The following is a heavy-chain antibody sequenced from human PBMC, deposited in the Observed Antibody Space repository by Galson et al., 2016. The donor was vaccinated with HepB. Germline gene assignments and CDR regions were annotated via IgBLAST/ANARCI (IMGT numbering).Heavy chain of an antibody. CDR2: ISVTSGYI. J-gene: IGHJ4*02. D-gene: IGHD1-14*01. CDR3: ARAGMYNPRTCDF. V-gene: IGHV3-11*03. Sequence: SLRLSCAASGFTFSKYFMTWFRQAPGKGLEWISHISVTSGYINYADSVKGRFTISRDNTNNLLFLEMTGLRVEDTALYFCARAGMYNPRTCDFWGQGTLVTVSS. CDR1: GFTFSKYF.